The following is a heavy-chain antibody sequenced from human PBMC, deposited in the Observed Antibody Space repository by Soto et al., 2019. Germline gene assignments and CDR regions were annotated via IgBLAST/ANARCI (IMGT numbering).Heavy chain of an antibody. CDR1: GFTFSSYA. CDR2: ISYDGSNK. D-gene: IGHD4-17*01. CDR3: ARDMTTVTTRGDYYYGMDV. V-gene: IGHV3-30-3*01. J-gene: IGHJ6*02. Sequence: QVQLVESGGGVVQPGRSLRLSCAASGFTFSSYAMHWVRQAPGKGLEWVAVISYDGSNKYYADSVKGRFTISRDNSKNTLYLQMNILRAEVTAVYYCARDMTTVTTRGDYYYGMDVWGQGTTVTVSS.